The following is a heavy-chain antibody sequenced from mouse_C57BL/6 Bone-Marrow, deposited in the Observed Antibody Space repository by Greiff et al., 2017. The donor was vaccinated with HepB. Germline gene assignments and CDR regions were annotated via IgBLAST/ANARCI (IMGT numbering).Heavy chain of an antibody. D-gene: IGHD1-1*01. CDR2: ISYSGST. J-gene: IGHJ3*01. V-gene: IGHV3-1*01. Sequence: DVQLQESGPGMVKPSQSLSLTCTVTGYSITSGYDWHWIRHFPGNKLEWMGYISYSGSTNYNPSLKSRISITHDTSKNHFFLKLNSVTTEDTATYYCARGDYYGSSFAYWGQGTLVTVSA. CDR1: GYSITSGYD. CDR3: ARGDYYGSSFAY.